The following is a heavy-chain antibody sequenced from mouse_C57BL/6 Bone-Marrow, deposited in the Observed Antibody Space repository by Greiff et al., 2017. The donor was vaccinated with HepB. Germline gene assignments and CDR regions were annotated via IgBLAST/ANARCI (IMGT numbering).Heavy chain of an antibody. CDR3: TRFHYYGSSYFDY. CDR2: IDPETGGT. J-gene: IGHJ2*01. D-gene: IGHD1-1*01. CDR1: GYTFTDYE. V-gene: IGHV1-15*01. Sequence: VQLQQSGAELVRPGASVTLSCKASGYTFTDYEMHWVKQTPVHGLEWIGAIDPETGGTAYNQKFKGKAILTADKSSSTAYMELRSLTSEDSAVYNCTRFHYYGSSYFDYWGQGTTLTVSS.